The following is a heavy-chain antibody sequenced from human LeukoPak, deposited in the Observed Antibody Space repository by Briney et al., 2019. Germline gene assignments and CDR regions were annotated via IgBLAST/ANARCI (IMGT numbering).Heavy chain of an antibody. CDR2: ISGSGGNT. V-gene: IGHV3-23*01. CDR3: AKTDSLYSAMVYFDY. D-gene: IGHD5-18*01. J-gene: IGHJ4*02. CDR1: GFTFSSYA. Sequence: GGSLRLSCTASGFTFSSYAMSWVRQAPGKGLEWVSVISGSGGNTYYADSVQGRFNISRVSTKNTLYLQMNSLRAEDTAVYYCAKTDSLYSAMVYFDYWGQGTLVTVSS.